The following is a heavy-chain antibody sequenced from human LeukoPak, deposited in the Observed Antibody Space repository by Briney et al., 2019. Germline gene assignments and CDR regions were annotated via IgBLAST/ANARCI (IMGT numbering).Heavy chain of an antibody. D-gene: IGHD1-7*01. CDR1: GYTFTGYY. J-gene: IGHJ4*02. Sequence: ASVKVPCKASGYTFTGYYMHWVRQAPGQGLEWMGRINPNSGGTNYAQKFQGRVTMTRDTSISTAYMELSRLRSDDTAVYYCARDLKGLELRFYWGQGTLSPSPQ. V-gene: IGHV1-2*06. CDR2: INPNSGGT. CDR3: ARDLKGLELRFY.